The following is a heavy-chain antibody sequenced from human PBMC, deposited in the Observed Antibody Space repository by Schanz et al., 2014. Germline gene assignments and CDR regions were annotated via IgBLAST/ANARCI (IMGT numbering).Heavy chain of an antibody. CDR3: VKDLQRELLRDDHYYGMDV. CDR2: LYINAGST. D-gene: IGHD1-26*01. V-gene: IGHV3-66*01. J-gene: IGHJ6*02. CDR1: GFSVSTNY. Sequence: VQLVESGGGLVKPGGSLRLSCAVSGFSVSTNYMSWARQAPGKGLEWISSLYINAGSTRYADSVKGRFTTSRDNSKNTMYLQMNSLRAEDTAVYYCVKDLQRELLRDDHYYGMDVWGQGTTVTVSS.